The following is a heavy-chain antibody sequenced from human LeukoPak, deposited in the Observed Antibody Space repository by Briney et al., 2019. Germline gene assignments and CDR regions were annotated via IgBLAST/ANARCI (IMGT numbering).Heavy chain of an antibody. D-gene: IGHD3-10*01. V-gene: IGHV4-59*08. J-gene: IGHJ4*02. CDR2: ISDTGNT. CDR3: ARHTIRGVVFDY. Sequence: SETLSLTCTVSGGSITTDYWSWIRQPPGKGLEWIGYISDTGNTIYNTSLESRVSISVDTSKNQLSLKLSSVTAADTAVYYCARHTIRGVVFDYWGRGTRVTVSS. CDR1: GGSITTDY.